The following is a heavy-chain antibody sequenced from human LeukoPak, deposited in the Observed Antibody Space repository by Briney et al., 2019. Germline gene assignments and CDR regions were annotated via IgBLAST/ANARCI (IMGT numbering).Heavy chain of an antibody. V-gene: IGHV4-4*09. CDR1: GGSIGSYY. J-gene: IGHJ3*02. CDR3: ARRDGYNYGFAFDI. D-gene: IGHD5-24*01. Sequence: SETLSLTCTVSGGSIGSYYWSWIRQPPGKGLEWIGYIYTSGSTNYNPSLKSRVTISVDTSKNQFSLKLSSVTAADTAVYYCARRDGYNYGFAFDIWGQGTMVTVSS. CDR2: IYTSGST.